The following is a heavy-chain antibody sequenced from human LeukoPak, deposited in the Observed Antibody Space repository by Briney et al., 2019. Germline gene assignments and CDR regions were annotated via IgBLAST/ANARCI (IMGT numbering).Heavy chain of an antibody. CDR1: GFTFSSYG. Sequence: GGSLRLSCAASGFTFSSYGMSWVRQAPGKGLEWVSGISGSGGSTDYADSVKGRFTISRDNSKSTLYVQTNSLRAEDTAVYYCAKSRAHAYSHSDYWGQGTLVTVSS. CDR3: AKSRAHAYSHSDY. V-gene: IGHV3-23*01. CDR2: ISGSGGST. J-gene: IGHJ4*02. D-gene: IGHD3-16*01.